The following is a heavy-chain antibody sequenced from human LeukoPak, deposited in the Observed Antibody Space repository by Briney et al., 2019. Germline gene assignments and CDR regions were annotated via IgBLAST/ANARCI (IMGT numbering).Heavy chain of an antibody. CDR1: GGSVSSGSYY. CDR3: ARLGAARSLPYFDY. V-gene: IGHV4-31*03. J-gene: IGHJ4*02. CDR2: IYYSGST. D-gene: IGHD6-6*01. Sequence: PSETLSLTCTVSGGSVSSGSYYWSWIRQHPGKGLEWIGYIYYSGSTYYNPSLKSRVTISVDTSKNQFSLKLSSVTAADTAVYYCARLGAARSLPYFDYWGQGTLVTVSS.